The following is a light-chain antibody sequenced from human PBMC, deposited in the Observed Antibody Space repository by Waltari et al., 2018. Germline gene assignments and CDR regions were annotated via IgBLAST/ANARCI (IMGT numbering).Light chain of an antibody. CDR2: LGS. Sequence: DIVMTQSPLSLPVTPGDPASISCRSSQSLLHSNGYNYLDWYLQKPGQSPQLLIYLGSNRASGVPDRFSGSGSGTDFTLKISRVEAEDVGVYYCMQALQTSFTFGPGTKVDIK. J-gene: IGKJ3*01. CDR3: MQALQTSFT. CDR1: QSLLHSNGYNY. V-gene: IGKV2-28*01.